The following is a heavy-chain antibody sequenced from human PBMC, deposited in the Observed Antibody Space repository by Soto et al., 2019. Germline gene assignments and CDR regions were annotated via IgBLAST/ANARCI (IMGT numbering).Heavy chain of an antibody. CDR2: ISGSGDRA. D-gene: IGHD3-10*01. V-gene: IGHV3-23*01. CDR1: GFTFSDYA. CDR3: AMWREGSMVYFDY. Sequence: PGGSLRLSCAASGFTFSDYAMTWARQASGRGLEWVSAISGSGDRAYYADSVRARFTISRDYSKNTLYLQMNSLRPEDTAIYYCAMWREGSMVYFDYWGQGTLVTV. J-gene: IGHJ4*02.